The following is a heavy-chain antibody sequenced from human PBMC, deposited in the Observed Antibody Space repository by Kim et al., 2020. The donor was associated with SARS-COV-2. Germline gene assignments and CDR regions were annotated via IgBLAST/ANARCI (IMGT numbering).Heavy chain of an antibody. CDR2: INPKSGAT. J-gene: IGHJ4*02. D-gene: IGHD5-12*01. V-gene: IGHV1-2*06. CDR3: ASTTMATGLG. Sequence: ASVKVSCKASGYTFSDYYVHWVRQAPGQGLEWVGRINPKSGATNYAQNFQGRVAMTRDTSTSTAYMQLSSLNSDDTAVFYCASTTMATGLGWVQGTLVIV. CDR1: GYTFSDYY.